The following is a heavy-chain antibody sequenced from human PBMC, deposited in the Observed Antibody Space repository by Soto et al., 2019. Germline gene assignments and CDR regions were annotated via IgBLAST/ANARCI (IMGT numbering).Heavy chain of an antibody. J-gene: IGHJ4*02. CDR1: GYTFTGYY. CDR2: INPNSGGT. CDR3: ARESSSSWYPTNLCYFDY. Sequence: ASVKVSCKASGYTFTGYYMHWVRQAPGQGLEWMGWINPNSGGTNYAQKFQGWVTMTRDTSISTAYMELSRLRSDDTAVYYCARESSSSWYPTNLCYFDYWGQGTLVTVSS. D-gene: IGHD6-13*01. V-gene: IGHV1-2*04.